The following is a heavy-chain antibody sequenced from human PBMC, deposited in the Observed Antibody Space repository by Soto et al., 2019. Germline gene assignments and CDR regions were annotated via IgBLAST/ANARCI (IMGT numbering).Heavy chain of an antibody. Sequence: SVKVSCKASGGTFSSYAISWVRQAPGQGLEWMGGIIPIFGTANYAQKFQGRVTITADESTSTAYMELSSLRSEDTAVYYCANLVVGATSSGGYFDYWGQGTLVTVSS. CDR3: ANLVVGATSSGGYFDY. CDR2: IIPIFGTA. CDR1: GGTFSSYA. D-gene: IGHD1-26*01. V-gene: IGHV1-69*13. J-gene: IGHJ4*02.